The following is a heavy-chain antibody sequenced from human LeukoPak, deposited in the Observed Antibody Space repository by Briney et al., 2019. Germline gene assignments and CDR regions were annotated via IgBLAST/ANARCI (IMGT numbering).Heavy chain of an antibody. CDR3: ARGPSAGGYDYVWGSYRYTGQEY. CDR2: ISYDGSNK. J-gene: IGHJ4*02. Sequence: PGGSLRLSCAASGFTFSSYAMHWVRQAPGKGLEWVAVISYDGSNKYYADSVKGRFTISRDNSKNTLYLQMNSLRAEDTAVYYCARGPSAGGYDYVWGSYRYTGQEYWGQGTLVTVSS. V-gene: IGHV3-30*04. D-gene: IGHD3-16*02. CDR1: GFTFSSYA.